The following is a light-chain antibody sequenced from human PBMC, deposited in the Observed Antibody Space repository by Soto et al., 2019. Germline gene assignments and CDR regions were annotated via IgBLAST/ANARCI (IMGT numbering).Light chain of an antibody. CDR2: AAS. J-gene: IGKJ1*01. Sequence: DIQMTQSPSSLSASVGDRATITCRASQNITNFLNLYQQKPGKAPKLLIYAASSLQSGVPSRFSGSGSGTDFTLTISSLQPEDFATYYCQQSYSTPPTFGQGTKVDIK. CDR1: QNITNF. CDR3: QQSYSTPPT. V-gene: IGKV1-39*01.